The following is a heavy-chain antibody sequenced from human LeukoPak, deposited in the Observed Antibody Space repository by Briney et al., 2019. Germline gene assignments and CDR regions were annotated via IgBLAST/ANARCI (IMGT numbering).Heavy chain of an antibody. V-gene: IGHV4-39*01. CDR2: IYYSGST. D-gene: IGHD1-20*01. CDR1: GGSISSSSYY. Sequence: SETLSLTCTVSGGSISSSSYYWGWIRQPPGKGLEWIGSIYYSGSTYYNPSLKSRVTISVDTSKNQFSLKLSSVTAADTAVYYCARPSLTGSGLYYYYYGMDVWGQGTTVTVSS. CDR3: ARPSLTGSGLYYYYYGMDV. J-gene: IGHJ6*02.